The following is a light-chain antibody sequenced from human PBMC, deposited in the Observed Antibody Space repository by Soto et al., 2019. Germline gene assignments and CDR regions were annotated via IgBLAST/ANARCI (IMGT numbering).Light chain of an antibody. CDR2: GAS. J-gene: IGKJ4*01. Sequence: EILITQSPATLSVSPGERATLSCRASQSVSSNLAWYQQKPGQAPRLLIYGASTRATGIPARFSGSGSGTEFTLTISSLHSEDCAVYRCQQYNNWPLTFGGGTKVDIK. CDR3: QQYNNWPLT. V-gene: IGKV3-15*01. CDR1: QSVSSN.